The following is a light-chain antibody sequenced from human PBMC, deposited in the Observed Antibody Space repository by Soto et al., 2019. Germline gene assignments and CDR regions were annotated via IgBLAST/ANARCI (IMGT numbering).Light chain of an antibody. CDR2: GDT. J-gene: IGLJ2*01. CDR1: SSNIGAGYD. V-gene: IGLV1-40*01. Sequence: QSVLTQPPSVSGAPGHRVTISCTGSSSNIGAGYDVHWYQQLPGTAPKLLIYGDTNRPSGVPDRFSGSKSATSASLAITGLQAEDEADYYCQSYDSSLSVVVFGGGTKLTVL. CDR3: QSYDSSLSVVV.